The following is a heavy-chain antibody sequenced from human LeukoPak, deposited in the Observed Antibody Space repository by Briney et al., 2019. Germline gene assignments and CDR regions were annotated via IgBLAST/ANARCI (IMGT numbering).Heavy chain of an antibody. CDR1: GGSFSGYY. Sequence: SETLSLTCAVYGGSFSGYYWRWLRQPPGKGLEWIGEINHSGSTNYNPSLKSRVTISVDTSKNQFSLKLSSVTAADTAVYYCARRKGIAAQHAPRRVRFNWFDPWGQGTLVTVSS. CDR3: ARRKGIAAQHAPRRVRFNWFDP. J-gene: IGHJ5*02. V-gene: IGHV4-34*01. CDR2: INHSGST. D-gene: IGHD6-6*01.